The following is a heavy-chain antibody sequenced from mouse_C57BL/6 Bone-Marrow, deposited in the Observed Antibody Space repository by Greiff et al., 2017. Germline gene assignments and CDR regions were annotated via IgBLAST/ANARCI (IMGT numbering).Heavy chain of an antibody. J-gene: IGHJ4*01. CDR3: ARWWLLPSKAVDY. D-gene: IGHD2-3*01. V-gene: IGHV1-59*01. CDR1: GYTFTSYW. Sequence: QVQLQQPGAELVRPGTSVKLSCKASGYTFTSYWMHWVKQRPGQGLEWIGVIDPSDSYTNYNQKFKGKATLTVDTSSSTAYMQLSSLTSEDSAVYYCARWWLLPSKAVDYWGQGTSVTVSS. CDR2: IDPSDSYT.